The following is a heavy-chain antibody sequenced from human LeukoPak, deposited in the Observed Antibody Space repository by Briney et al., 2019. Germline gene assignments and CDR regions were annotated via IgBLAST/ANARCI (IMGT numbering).Heavy chain of an antibody. V-gene: IGHV4-39*07. CDR2: IYYSGTT. CDR3: ARDLGDFWSGHNWFDP. Sequence: SETLSLTCTVSGGSIRSRSHYWGWIRQPPGKGLEYIGTIYYSGTTYYNPSLKSRVTISVDTSKNQFSLKLSSVTAADTAVYYCARDLGDFWSGHNWFDPWGQGTLVTVSS. J-gene: IGHJ5*02. CDR1: GGSIRSRSHY. D-gene: IGHD3-3*01.